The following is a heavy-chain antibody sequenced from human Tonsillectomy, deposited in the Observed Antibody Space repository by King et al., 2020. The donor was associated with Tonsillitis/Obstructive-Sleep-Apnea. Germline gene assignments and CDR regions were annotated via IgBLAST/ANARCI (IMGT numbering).Heavy chain of an antibody. Sequence: VQLVESGGSLVQPGRSLRLSCAASGFTFDDYAMHWVRQAPGKGLEWVSGISWNSGSIGYVDSVKGRFTISRDNAKKSLYLQMNSLRAEDTALYYCAKDVGQQSYYYYYIDVWGKGTTVTVSS. J-gene: IGHJ6*03. V-gene: IGHV3-9*01. D-gene: IGHD4-11*01. CDR3: AKDVGQQSYYYYYIDV. CDR2: ISWNSGSI. CDR1: GFTFDDYA.